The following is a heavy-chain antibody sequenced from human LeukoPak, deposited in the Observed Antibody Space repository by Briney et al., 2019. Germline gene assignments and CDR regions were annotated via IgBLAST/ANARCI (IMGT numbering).Heavy chain of an antibody. J-gene: IGHJ6*03. Sequence: AGVSLRLSCAASGFIFSSYWMRWLRQAPGKGPEGVANIKKDESEKYPVDSVKVRFTISRDNAKNSVYLQMKNVRAEDTALYYCARPSAYYYGSYFYYYMDVWGKGTTVTASS. V-gene: IGHV3-7*01. CDR1: GFIFSSYW. CDR2: IKKDESEK. D-gene: IGHD3-10*01. CDR3: ARPSAYYYGSYFYYYMDV.